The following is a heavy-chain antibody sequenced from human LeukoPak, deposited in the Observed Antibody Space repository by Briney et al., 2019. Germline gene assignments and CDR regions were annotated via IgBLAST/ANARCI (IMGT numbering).Heavy chain of an antibody. CDR1: GDSVSSNSAA. Sequence: SQTLSLTCAISGDSVSSNSAAWNWIRQSPSRGLEWLGRTYYRSKWYNDYAVSVKSRTTINPDTSKNQFSLQLNSVTPEDTAVYYCARENCSGGSCYEGYYYYGMDVWGQGTTVTVSS. CDR3: ARENCSGGSCYEGYYYYGMDV. CDR2: TYYRSKWYN. V-gene: IGHV6-1*01. J-gene: IGHJ6*02. D-gene: IGHD2-15*01.